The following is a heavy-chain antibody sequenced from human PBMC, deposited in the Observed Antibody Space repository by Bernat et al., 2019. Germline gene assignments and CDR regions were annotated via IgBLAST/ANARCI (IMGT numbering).Heavy chain of an antibody. CDR3: AKDRGGITIFRYYYYGMDV. D-gene: IGHD3-3*01. V-gene: IGHV3-30*18. J-gene: IGHJ6*02. Sequence: QVQLVESGGGVVQPGRSLRLSCAASGFTFSSYGMHWVRQAPGKGLEWVAVISYDGSNKYYADSVKGRFTISRDNSKNTLYRQMNSLRAEDTAVYYCAKDRGGITIFRYYYYGMDVWGQGTTVTVSS. CDR2: ISYDGSNK. CDR1: GFTFSSYG.